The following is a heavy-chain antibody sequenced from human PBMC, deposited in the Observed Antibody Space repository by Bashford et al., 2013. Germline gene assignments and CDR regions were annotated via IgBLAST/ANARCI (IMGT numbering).Heavy chain of an antibody. CDR3: ARPPTAAVSDPRGFNSGYFDH. CDR1: GYTFTGYY. Sequence: ASVKVSCKASGYTFTGYYIHWVRQAPGQGLEWMGWINPNTGATNYAQKFQGRVTMTSDASISTAYMELTRLRDDDTAMFYCARPPTAAVSDPRGFNSGYFDHWGQGTLVTVSS. J-gene: IGHJ4*02. D-gene: IGHD6-19*01. V-gene: IGHV1-2*02. CDR2: INPNTGAT.